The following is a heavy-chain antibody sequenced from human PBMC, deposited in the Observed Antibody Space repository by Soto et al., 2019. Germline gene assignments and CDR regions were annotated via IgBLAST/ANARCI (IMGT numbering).Heavy chain of an antibody. J-gene: IGHJ6*02. CDR3: ARKGYRSSTSCSASYYYGMDA. CDR1: GGTFSSYA. D-gene: IGHD2-2*01. V-gene: IGHV1-69*06. CDR2: IIPIFGTA. Sequence: SVKVSCKASGGTFSSYAISWVRQAPGQGLEWMGGIIPIFGTANYAQKFQGRVTITADKSTSTAYMELSSLRSEDTAVYYCARKGYRSSTSCSASYYYGMDAWGRGTTVTVSS.